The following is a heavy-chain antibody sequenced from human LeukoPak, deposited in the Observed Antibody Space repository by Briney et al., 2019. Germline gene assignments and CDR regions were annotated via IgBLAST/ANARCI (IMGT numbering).Heavy chain of an antibody. D-gene: IGHD1-1*01. CDR3: AKELGHNWGYFDY. CDR2: ITGNGGST. CDR1: GFTFSNHA. Sequence: PGGSLRLSCAASGFTFSNHAMTWVRQAPGQGREWVSSITGNGGSTYYADSVKGRFTISRDNPKNVLALQMNSLRAEDTAVYYCAKELGHNWGYFDYWGQGILVTVSS. V-gene: IGHV3-23*01. J-gene: IGHJ4*02.